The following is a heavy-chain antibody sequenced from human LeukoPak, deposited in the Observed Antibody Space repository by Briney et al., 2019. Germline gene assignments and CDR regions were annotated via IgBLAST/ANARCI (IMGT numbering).Heavy chain of an antibody. D-gene: IGHD3-3*01. CDR2: IIPIFGTA. CDR1: GGTFSSYA. V-gene: IGHV1-69*01. J-gene: IGHJ4*02. CDR3: ARAPYYDFWSGYYVALDY. Sequence: SVKVSCKASGGTFSSYAISWVRQTPGQGLEWMGGIIPIFGTANYAQKFQGRVTITADESTSTAYMELSSLRSEDTAVYYCARAPYYDFWSGYYVALDYWGQGTLVTVSS.